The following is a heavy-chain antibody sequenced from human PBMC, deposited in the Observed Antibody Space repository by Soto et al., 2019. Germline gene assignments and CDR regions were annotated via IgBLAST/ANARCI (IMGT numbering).Heavy chain of an antibody. CDR2: IYSGGST. Sequence: EVQLVESGGGLVQPGGSLRLSCAASGFTVSSNYMSWVRQAPGKGLEWVSVIYSGGSTYYADSVKGRFTISRHNSKNTLYLQMNSLRAEDTAVYYCARDRSGDSAAFYIWGQGTMVTVSS. D-gene: IGHD4-17*01. CDR3: ARDRSGDSAAFYI. V-gene: IGHV3-53*04. CDR1: GFTVSSNY. J-gene: IGHJ3*02.